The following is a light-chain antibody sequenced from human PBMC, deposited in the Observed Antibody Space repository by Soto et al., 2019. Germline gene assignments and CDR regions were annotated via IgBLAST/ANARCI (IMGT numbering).Light chain of an antibody. CDR3: QQYYDTGRYT. J-gene: IGKJ2*01. CDR1: QNVLYDSNKKNY. Sequence: DIVITQSPDSLAVSLGEGATINCKSSQNVLYDSNKKNYLAWYQLKAVQPPKLLIYWASTRASGVPDRFSGIGSRTDFTITINTLQAEDVAVYYYQQYYDTGRYTFGQGTKLEIK. CDR2: WAS. V-gene: IGKV4-1*01.